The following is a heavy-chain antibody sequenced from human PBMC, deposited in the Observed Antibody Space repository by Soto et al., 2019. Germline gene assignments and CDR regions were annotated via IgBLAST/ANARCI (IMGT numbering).Heavy chain of an antibody. CDR3: AHIGSSWSGDDY. CDR1: GFSLSTSGVG. V-gene: IGHV2-5*02. Sequence: QITLKESGPTLVKPTQTLTLTCTFSGFSLSTSGVGVGWIRQPPGKALEWLALIYWDDDKRYSPSLKSRLTIXNXXSQNQVVLTITNMEPMATATYYCAHIGSSWSGDDYWGQGTLVTVSS. D-gene: IGHD6-13*01. J-gene: IGHJ4*02. CDR2: IYWDDDK.